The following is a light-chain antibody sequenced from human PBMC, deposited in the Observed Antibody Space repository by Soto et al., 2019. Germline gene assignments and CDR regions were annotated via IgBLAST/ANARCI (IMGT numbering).Light chain of an antibody. CDR2: DVS. Sequence: QSALTQPASVSGSPGQSITISCTGTSSDVGAYNYVSWYQQHPGKAPKLMIYDVSNRPSGVSSRFSGSKSGNTASLTFSGLQAEDEADYYCSSYTTSSIYVFGTETKLTVL. J-gene: IGLJ1*01. V-gene: IGLV2-14*01. CDR1: SSDVGAYNY. CDR3: SSYTTSSIYV.